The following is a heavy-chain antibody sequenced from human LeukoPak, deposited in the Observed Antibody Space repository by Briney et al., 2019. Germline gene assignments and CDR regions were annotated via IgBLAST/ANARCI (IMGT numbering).Heavy chain of an antibody. J-gene: IGHJ4*02. CDR2: VYSGGT. D-gene: IGHD4-23*01. Sequence: GGSLRLSCAASGFTFSSYAMSWARQAPGKGLEWVSVVYSGGTYYADSVKGRFTISRDDSRNMLFRQMNSPRVEDTAVYYCAREYNGGNVDFWGQGTLVTVSS. V-gene: IGHV3-23*03. CDR3: AREYNGGNVDF. CDR1: GFTFSSYA.